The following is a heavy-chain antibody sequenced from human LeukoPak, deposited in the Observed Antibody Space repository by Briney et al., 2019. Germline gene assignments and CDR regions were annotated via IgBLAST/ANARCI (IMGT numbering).Heavy chain of an antibody. CDR1: GFTFSSYA. CDR3: AARTKSGYLYY. Sequence: GGSLRLSCAASGFTFSSYAMSWVRQAPGKGLEWVSAISGSGDSTYSADSVKGRFTISRDNSKNTLYLQMNSLRAEDTAVYCCAARTKSGYLYYWGQGTLVTVSS. D-gene: IGHD3-3*01. CDR2: ISGSGDST. J-gene: IGHJ4*02. V-gene: IGHV3-23*01.